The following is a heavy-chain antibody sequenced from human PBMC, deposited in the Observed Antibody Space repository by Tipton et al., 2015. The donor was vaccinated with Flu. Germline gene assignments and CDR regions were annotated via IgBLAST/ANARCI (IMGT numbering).Heavy chain of an antibody. V-gene: IGHV4-34*01. J-gene: IGHJ4*02. Sequence: LRLSCAVYGGSFSDYYWTWLRQPPGKGLEWIGEVNHSGGTNYNPSLKSRVTVSVDTSKNQFSLKVRSLTAADTAVYYCARGSGYANAYLDSWGRGNLVTVSS. CDR2: VNHSGGT. CDR1: GGSFSDYY. D-gene: IGHD5-12*01. CDR3: ARGSGYANAYLDS.